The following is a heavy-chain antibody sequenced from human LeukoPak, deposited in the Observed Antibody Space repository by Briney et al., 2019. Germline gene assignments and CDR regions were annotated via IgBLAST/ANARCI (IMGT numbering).Heavy chain of an antibody. J-gene: IGHJ6*03. Sequence: ASVKVSCKASGYTFTGYYMHWVRQAPGQGLEWMGWINPNSGGTNYAQKFQGRVTMTRDTSISTAYMELSSLRSEDTAVYYCARGTSSWPYYYYYYMDVWGKGTTVTISS. CDR1: GYTFTGYY. CDR3: ARGTSSWPYYYYYYMDV. CDR2: INPNSGGT. V-gene: IGHV1-2*02. D-gene: IGHD6-13*01.